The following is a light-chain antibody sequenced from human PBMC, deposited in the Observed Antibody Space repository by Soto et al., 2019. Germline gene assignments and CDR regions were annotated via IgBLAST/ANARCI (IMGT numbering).Light chain of an antibody. CDR1: SSDVGGHNY. CDR2: DVS. V-gene: IGLV2-14*01. CDR3: SSYTSSSTRLYV. J-gene: IGLJ1*01. Sequence: QSALTQPASVSGSPGQSITISCTGTSSDVGGHNYVSWYQQHPGKAPKLMLYDVSNRPPGVSNRFSGSKSGNTASLTISGLLAEYEADYYCSSYTSSSTRLYVSGTGTKGTVL.